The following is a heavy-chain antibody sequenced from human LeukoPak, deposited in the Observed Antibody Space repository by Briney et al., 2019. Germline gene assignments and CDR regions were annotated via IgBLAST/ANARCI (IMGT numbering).Heavy chain of an antibody. CDR1: GSTFSSYA. J-gene: IGHJ4*02. D-gene: IGHD5-12*01. CDR2: ISGSGDST. V-gene: IGHV3-23*01. Sequence: GGSLRLSCAASGSTFSSYAMSWVRQAPGKGLEWVSAISGSGDSTYYADSVKGRFTISRDNSKNTLYLQLNTLRAEDTAVYYCARDARDIVATEIDYWGQGTLVTVSS. CDR3: ARDARDIVATEIDY.